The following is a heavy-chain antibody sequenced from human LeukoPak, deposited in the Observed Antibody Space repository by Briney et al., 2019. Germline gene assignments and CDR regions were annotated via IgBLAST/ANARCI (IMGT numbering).Heavy chain of an antibody. J-gene: IGHJ4*02. CDR1: GFTFSSYE. CDR3: AREITVLRGGPRGKDY. CDR2: TSSSGSTR. D-gene: IGHD3-10*01. Sequence: PGGSLRLSCVASGFTFSSYEMNWVRQAPGKGLEWVSYTSSSGSTRYYADSVKGRFTISRDNAKNSLYLQMNSLRAEDTAVYYCAREITVLRGGPRGKDYWGQGTLVTVSS. V-gene: IGHV3-48*03.